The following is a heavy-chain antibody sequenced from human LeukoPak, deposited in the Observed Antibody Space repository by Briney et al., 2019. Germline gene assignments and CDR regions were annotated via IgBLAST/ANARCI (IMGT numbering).Heavy chain of an antibody. V-gene: IGHV4-34*01. J-gene: IGHJ5*02. CDR2: INHSGST. CDR3: ARSPRGYCSSTSCLRWFDP. D-gene: IGHD2-2*01. Sequence: SETLSLTCAVSGGSFSGYYWSWIRQPPGKGLEWIGEINHSGSTNYNPSLKSRVTISVDTSKNQFSLKLSSVTAADTAVYYCARSPRGYCSSTSCLRWFDPWGQGTLVTVSS. CDR1: GGSFSGYY.